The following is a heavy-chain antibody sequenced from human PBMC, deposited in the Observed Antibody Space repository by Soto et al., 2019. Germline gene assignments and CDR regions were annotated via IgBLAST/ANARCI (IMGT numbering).Heavy chain of an antibody. CDR3: ARGWGLVFDY. CDR2: IYYSGSI. Sequence: QVQLQESGPGLVKPSETLSLTCTVSGGSISSYYWSWIRQAPGKGLEWIGYIYYSGSINYNPSLKRRVTIPVDTSKNQCSLKLSSVTAADTAVYYCARGWGLVFDYWGQGTLVTVSS. D-gene: IGHD2-21*02. V-gene: IGHV4-59*01. J-gene: IGHJ4*02. CDR1: GGSISSYY.